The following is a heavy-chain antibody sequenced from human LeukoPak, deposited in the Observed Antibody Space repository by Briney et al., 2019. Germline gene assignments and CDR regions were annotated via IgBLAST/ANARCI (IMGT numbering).Heavy chain of an antibody. CDR1: GFSFSSHS. V-gene: IGHV3-21*01. Sequence: GGSLRLSCAASGFSFSSHSMTWVRQAPGKGLEWVSSISSTSTYIYHADSVKGRFTISRDNAKNSLYLQMNSLRAEDTAVYYCAKNNNYYGMDVWGQGTTVTVSS. CDR2: ISSTSTYI. CDR3: AKNNNYYGMDV. D-gene: IGHD1/OR15-1a*01. J-gene: IGHJ6*02.